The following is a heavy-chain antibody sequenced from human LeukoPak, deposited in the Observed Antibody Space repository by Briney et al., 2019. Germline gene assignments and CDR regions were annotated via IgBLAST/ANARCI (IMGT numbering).Heavy chain of an antibody. Sequence: PGGSLRLSCAASGFNFRSYEMNWVRQAPGKGLEWFACISNTDETRTYADSVKGRFTISRDNAKNSLHLEMNSLRAEDTAVYYCAREIVSAVAGNFDYWGQGTLVTVSS. CDR1: GFNFRSYE. V-gene: IGHV3-48*03. D-gene: IGHD6-19*01. CDR2: ISNTDETR. J-gene: IGHJ4*02. CDR3: AREIVSAVAGNFDY.